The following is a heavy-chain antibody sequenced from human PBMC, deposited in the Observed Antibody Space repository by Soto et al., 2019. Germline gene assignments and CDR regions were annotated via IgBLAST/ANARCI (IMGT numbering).Heavy chain of an antibody. CDR1: GDSVSSNSAA. J-gene: IGHJ4*02. CDR3: ARDFGSTSCIEY. Sequence: SQTLSLTCAISGDSVSSNSAAWNWIRQSPSRGLEWLGRTYYRSKWYNDYAVSVKSRITINPYTSKNRFSLRLHSGSPEDTAVYYCARDFGSTSCIEYWGQGTLVTVSS. V-gene: IGHV6-1*01. CDR2: TYYRSKWYN. D-gene: IGHD2-2*01.